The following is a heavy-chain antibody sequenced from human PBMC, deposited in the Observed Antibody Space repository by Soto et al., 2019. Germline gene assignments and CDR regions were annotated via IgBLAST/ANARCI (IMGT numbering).Heavy chain of an antibody. Sequence: QVQLVESGGGVVQPGRSLRLSCAASGFTFSSYGMHWVRQAPGKGLEWVAVIWYDGSNKYYADSVKGRFTISRDNSKNTLYLQMNSLRAEDTAVYYCARDKMATVTTMWFDPWGQGTLVTVSS. CDR3: ARDKMATVTTMWFDP. D-gene: IGHD4-17*01. J-gene: IGHJ5*02. CDR2: IWYDGSNK. CDR1: GFTFSSYG. V-gene: IGHV3-33*01.